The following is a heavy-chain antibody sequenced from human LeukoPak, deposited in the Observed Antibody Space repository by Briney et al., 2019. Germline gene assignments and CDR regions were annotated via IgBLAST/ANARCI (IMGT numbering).Heavy chain of an antibody. Sequence: GGSLRLSCAASGFTFSSYGMHWVRQAPGKGLEWVAVIWYDGSNKYYADSVKGRFTISRDNSKNTLYLQMNSLRAEDTAVYYCARDGEVPAAIEGFEAYGTDVWGQGTTVTVSS. V-gene: IGHV3-33*01. J-gene: IGHJ6*02. CDR1: GFTFSSYG. D-gene: IGHD2-2*01. CDR3: ARDGEVPAAIEGFEAYGTDV. CDR2: IWYDGSNK.